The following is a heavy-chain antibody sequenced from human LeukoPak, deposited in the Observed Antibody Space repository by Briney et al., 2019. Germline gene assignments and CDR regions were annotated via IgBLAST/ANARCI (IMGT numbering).Heavy chain of an antibody. Sequence: GSLRLFWAASGFNFNIGWMSWVRQAPGKGVEWVGRIKSKGGGETTDYAAPVTGRFTISRDDSKNTVYLQMNSLNTEDAAVYYCTKVMALLHPAFDIWGQGTRVTVSS. CDR1: GFNFNIGW. CDR2: IKSKGGGETT. V-gene: IGHV3-15*01. J-gene: IGHJ3*02. CDR3: TKVMALLHPAFDI. D-gene: IGHD2-21*01.